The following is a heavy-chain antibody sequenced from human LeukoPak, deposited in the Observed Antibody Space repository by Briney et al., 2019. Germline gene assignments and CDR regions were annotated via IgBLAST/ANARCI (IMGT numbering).Heavy chain of an antibody. J-gene: IGHJ5*02. CDR2: ITPNSGGT. V-gene: IGHV1-2*02. CDR3: ARGFRLSAIEDWFDP. CDR1: GYTFTAYY. Sequence: ASVKVSCKASGYTFTAYYVHWVRQAPGQGLEWMGWITPNSGGTRYAQKFQGRVTMTRDTSISTAYMELSGLRSDDTAVYYCARGFRLSAIEDWFDPWGQGTLVTVSS. D-gene: IGHD2-2*02.